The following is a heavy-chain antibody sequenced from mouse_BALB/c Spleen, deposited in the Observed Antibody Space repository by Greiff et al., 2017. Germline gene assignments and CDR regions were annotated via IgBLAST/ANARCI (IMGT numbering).Heavy chain of an antibody. Sequence: EVHLVESGGGLVQPGGSRKLSCAASGFTFSSFGMHWVRQAPEKGLEWVAYISSGSSTIYYADTVKGRFTISRDNPKNTLFLQMTSLRSEDTAMYYCARGPARDYWGQGTTLTVSS. CDR2: ISSGSSTI. J-gene: IGHJ2*01. CDR1: GFTFSSFG. V-gene: IGHV5-17*02. CDR3: ARGPARDY.